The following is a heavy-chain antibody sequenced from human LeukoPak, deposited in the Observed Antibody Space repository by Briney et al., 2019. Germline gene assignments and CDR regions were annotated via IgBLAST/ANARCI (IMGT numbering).Heavy chain of an antibody. V-gene: IGHV4-34*01. CDR3: ARGPSRIAARPVDY. CDR1: GGSFSGYY. Sequence: PSETLSLTCAVYGGSFSGYYWSWIRQPPGKGLEWIGEINHSGSTNYNPSLKSRVTISVDTSKNQFSLKLSSVTAADTAVYYCARGPSRIAARPVDYWGQGTLVTVSS. CDR2: INHSGST. J-gene: IGHJ4*02. D-gene: IGHD6-6*01.